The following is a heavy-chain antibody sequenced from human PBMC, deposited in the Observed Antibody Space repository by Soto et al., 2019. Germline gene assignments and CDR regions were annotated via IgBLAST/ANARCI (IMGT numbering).Heavy chain of an antibody. J-gene: IGHJ4*02. CDR1: GDSASSDTYH. D-gene: IGHD1-26*01. CDR2: IYYSGTT. Sequence: SETLSLTCTVPGDSASSDTYHWGWVRQPPGKGPEWIASIYYSGTTYFNSSLRARVAISVDTSKNQFSLRLSSVTAADTAVYYCVRHGKRDLLFYYWGQGTLVTVSS. CDR3: VRHGKRDLLFYY. V-gene: IGHV4-39*01.